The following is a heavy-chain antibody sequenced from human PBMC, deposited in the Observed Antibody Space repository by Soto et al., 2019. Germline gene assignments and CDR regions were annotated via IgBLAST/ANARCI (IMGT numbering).Heavy chain of an antibody. V-gene: IGHV1-18*01. CDR1: GYTFTSYG. J-gene: IGHJ3*02. CDR3: ARDISSVLRFLEWLSTDAFDI. Sequence: GASVKVSCKASGYTFTSYGISWVRQAPGQGLEWMGWISAYNGNTNYAQKLQGRVTMTTDTSTSTAYMELRSLRSDDTAVYYCARDISSVLRFLEWLSTDAFDIWGQGTIVTVSS. D-gene: IGHD3-3*01. CDR2: ISAYNGNT.